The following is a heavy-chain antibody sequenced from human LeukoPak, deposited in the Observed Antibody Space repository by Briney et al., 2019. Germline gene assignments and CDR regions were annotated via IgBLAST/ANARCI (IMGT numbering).Heavy chain of an antibody. D-gene: IGHD1-14*01. V-gene: IGHV4-61*02. CDR1: GGSISSGSYY. CDR2: IYTSGTT. J-gene: IGHJ4*02. Sequence: SETLSLTCTVSGGSISSGSYYWSWIRQPAGQGLEWIERIYTSGTTNYNPSLKSRVTMSVDTSKNQFSLKLSSVTAADTAVYYCATSEGYWGQGTLVTVSS. CDR3: ATSEGY.